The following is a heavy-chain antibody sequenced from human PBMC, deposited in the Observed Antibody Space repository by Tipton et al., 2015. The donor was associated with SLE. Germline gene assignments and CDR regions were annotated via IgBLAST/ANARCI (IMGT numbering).Heavy chain of an antibody. V-gene: IGHV4-59*11. Sequence: TLSLTCTVSGVSLSSHYWSWIRQPPGKGLEWIGYIYYSGSTNYNPSLKSRVTISVDTSKNQFSLKLSSVTAADTAVYYCARSAGYGSSWAHFDYWGQGTLVTVSS. D-gene: IGHD6-13*01. CDR3: ARSAGYGSSWAHFDY. CDR2: IYYSGST. CDR1: GVSLSSHY. J-gene: IGHJ4*02.